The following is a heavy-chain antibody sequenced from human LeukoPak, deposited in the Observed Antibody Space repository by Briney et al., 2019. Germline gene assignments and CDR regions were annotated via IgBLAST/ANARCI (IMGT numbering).Heavy chain of an antibody. Sequence: SVKVSCKASGGTFSSYAISWVRQAPGQGLEWVGGIIPIFGTANYAQKFQGRVTITADESTSTAYMELSSLRSEDTAVYYCAKDQGYGAGGYFDYWGQGTLVTVSS. CDR2: IIPIFGTA. D-gene: IGHD4-17*01. V-gene: IGHV1-69*13. J-gene: IGHJ4*02. CDR3: AKDQGYGAGGYFDY. CDR1: GGTFSSYA.